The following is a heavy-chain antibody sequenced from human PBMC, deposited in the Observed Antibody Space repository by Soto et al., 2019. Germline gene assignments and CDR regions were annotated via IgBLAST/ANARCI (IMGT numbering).Heavy chain of an antibody. CDR3: ARHIYGDHDYFDS. Sequence: QVQLQESGPGLVKPSETLSLTCTVSGGSISTYYWSWIRQPPGKGLEWIGWIYYSGSASSNPFLKSRVTTSDDTSKNQFSLKVSSVTATDTAMYFCARHIYGDHDYFDSWGQGTLVTVSS. J-gene: IGHJ4*02. V-gene: IGHV4-59*08. CDR1: GGSISTYY. D-gene: IGHD4-17*01. CDR2: IYYSGSA.